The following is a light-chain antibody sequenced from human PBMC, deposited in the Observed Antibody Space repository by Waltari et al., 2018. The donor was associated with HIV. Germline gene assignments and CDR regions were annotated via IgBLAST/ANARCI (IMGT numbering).Light chain of an antibody. CDR1: LSNIGTDS. V-gene: IGLV1-47*01. Sequence: SVLTQPPSASGTPGQRVTIPCSGSLSNIGTDSVFWYQHLPGPAPKLLIHRNNHRPSGVPYRFSGSTSGTSASLAISGLRSDDEADYYCVVWEDNLRGVVFGGGTKVAVL. J-gene: IGLJ2*01. CDR3: VVWEDNLRGVV. CDR2: RNN.